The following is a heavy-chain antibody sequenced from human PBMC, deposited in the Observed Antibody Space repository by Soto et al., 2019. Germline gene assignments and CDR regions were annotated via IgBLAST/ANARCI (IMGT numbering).Heavy chain of an antibody. CDR3: ARLIVGATIAGGGGYYFDY. V-gene: IGHV3-23*01. CDR1: GFTFSSYA. Sequence: EVQLLESGGGLVQPGGSLRLSCAASGFTFSSYAMSWVRQAPGKGLEWVSAISGSGGSTYYADSVKGRFTISRDNSKNTLYLKMNSLRAEDTAVYYCARLIVGATIAGGGGYYFDYWGQGTLVTVSS. D-gene: IGHD1-26*01. CDR2: ISGSGGST. J-gene: IGHJ4*02.